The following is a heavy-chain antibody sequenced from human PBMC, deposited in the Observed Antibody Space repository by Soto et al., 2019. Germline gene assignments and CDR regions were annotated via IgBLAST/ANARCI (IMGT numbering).Heavy chain of an antibody. CDR3: ARLLPSGGAFDI. D-gene: IGHD3-16*01. Sequence: QVQLQESGPGLVKPSQTLSLTCTVSGGSISSGDYYWSWIRQPPGKGLEWVGYIYYSGNTYYNPFLKSRITISVDTSTNHFFLKVNSVTAADTAVYYCARLLPSGGAFDIWGQGTMVTVSS. V-gene: IGHV4-30-4*01. CDR2: IYYSGNT. J-gene: IGHJ3*02. CDR1: GGSISSGDYY.